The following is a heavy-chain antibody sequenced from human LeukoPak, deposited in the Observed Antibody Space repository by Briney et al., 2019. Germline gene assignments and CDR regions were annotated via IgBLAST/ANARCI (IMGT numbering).Heavy chain of an antibody. V-gene: IGHV3-66*01. CDR2: IYSGSTR. CDR1: AFTVSSNY. J-gene: IGHJ3*02. D-gene: IGHD6-19*01. Sequence: GGSLRLSCAASAFTVSSNYMTWVRQAPGKGLEWVSVIYSGSTRYYADSVTGRCTISRDNSENTLDLQMNTLRAEDTAVYYCARLISVAGTGVFDIWGQETMVTVSS. CDR3: ARLISVAGTGVFDI.